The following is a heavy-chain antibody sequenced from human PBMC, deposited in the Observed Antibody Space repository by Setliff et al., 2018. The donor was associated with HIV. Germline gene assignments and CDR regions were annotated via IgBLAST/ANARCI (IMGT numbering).Heavy chain of an antibody. CDR2: ISPIFGTA. V-gene: IGHV1-69*05. D-gene: IGHD3-16*01. CDR3: SSRRGSYAIDN. J-gene: IGHJ4*02. Sequence: SVKVSCKASGGTSNTYAITWVRQAPGQGLEWMGGISPIFGTANYAQKFQGRVSITTDESTSTAYMELTSLKSEDTAVYCASSRRGSYAIDNWGQGTLVTVSS. CDR1: GGTSNTYA.